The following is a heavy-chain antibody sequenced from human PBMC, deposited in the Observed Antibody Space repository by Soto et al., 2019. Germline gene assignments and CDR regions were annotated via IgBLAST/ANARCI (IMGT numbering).Heavy chain of an antibody. Sequence: EVQLVESGGNLVQPGGSLRLSCAASGIIFSSSDMNWVRQAPGKGLEWISYISSSDNSIYYADSVKGRFTISGDHTKNLLYLQMKSLRAEDTAVYYCARSSCSTTSCVIDYWGQGTLVTVSS. CDR3: ARSSCSTTSCVIDY. D-gene: IGHD2-2*01. J-gene: IGHJ4*02. CDR2: ISSSDNSI. V-gene: IGHV3-48*03. CDR1: GIIFSSSD.